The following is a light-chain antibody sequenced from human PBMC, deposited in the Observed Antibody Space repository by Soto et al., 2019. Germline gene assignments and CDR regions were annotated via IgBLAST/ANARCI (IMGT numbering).Light chain of an antibody. CDR1: QSVSSSY. CDR3: QQYGSQGIT. CDR2: GAS. V-gene: IGKV3-20*01. J-gene: IGKJ5*01. Sequence: EIVLTQSPGTLSLSPGERATLSCRASQSVSSSYLAWYQRKPGQAPRLLIYGASSRATGIPDRFSGSGSGTDFTLTISRLEPEDFAVYYCQQYGSQGITFGQGTRWRL.